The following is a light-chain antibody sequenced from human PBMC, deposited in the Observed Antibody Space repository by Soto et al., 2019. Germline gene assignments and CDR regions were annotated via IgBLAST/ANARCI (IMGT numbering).Light chain of an antibody. V-gene: IGKV1-33*01. CDR3: QQYDILPIT. Sequence: DIHMTQSPSSLFASVGYSVTITCQATQDINIYLNWYQQKPGKAPNLLIYDASNLEIGVPSRFSGSGYGTHFTFTISSLQTEDIGTYYCQQYDILPITFGRGTRLEIK. CDR1: QDINIY. J-gene: IGKJ5*01. CDR2: DAS.